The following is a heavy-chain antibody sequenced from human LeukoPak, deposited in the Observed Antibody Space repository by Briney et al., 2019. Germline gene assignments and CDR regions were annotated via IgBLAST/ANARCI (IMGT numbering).Heavy chain of an antibody. CDR1: GGTFSSYA. CDR2: IIPIFGTA. V-gene: IGHV1-69*13. D-gene: IGHD3-22*01. Sequence: ASMKVSCKASGGTFSSYAISWVRQAPGQGLEWMGGIIPIFGTANYAQKFQGRVTITADESTSTAYMELSSLRSEDTAVYYCARRNSDSSGYSHYYYYGMDVWGQGTTVTVSS. J-gene: IGHJ6*02. CDR3: ARRNSDSSGYSHYYYYGMDV.